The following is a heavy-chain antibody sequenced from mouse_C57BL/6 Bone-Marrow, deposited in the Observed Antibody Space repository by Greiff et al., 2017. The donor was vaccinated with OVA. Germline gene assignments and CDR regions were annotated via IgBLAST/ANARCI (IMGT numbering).Heavy chain of an antibody. D-gene: IGHD1-1*01. CDR2: ISSGGSYT. V-gene: IGHV5-6*01. CDR1: GFTFSSYG. CDR3: ARGSH. Sequence: EVQLVESGGDLVKPGGSLKLSCAASGFTFSSYGMSWVRQTPDKRLEWVATISSGGSYTYYPDSVKGRFTISRDNAKNTLYLQMSSLKAEDTAMHYCARGSHWGQGTTLTVSS. J-gene: IGHJ2*01.